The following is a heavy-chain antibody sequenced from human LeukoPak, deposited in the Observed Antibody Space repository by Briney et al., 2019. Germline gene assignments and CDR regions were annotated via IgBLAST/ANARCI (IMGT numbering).Heavy chain of an antibody. CDR2: INDGGSGK. Sequence: GGSLRLSCAASGFVFSNYWMTWVRQAPGKGLEWVASINDGGSGKCYVDSVKGRFTISRDNAQKSLYLEMHSLRAEDTAVYYCARAVTSTEGYWGQGTLVTVSS. D-gene: IGHD4-17*01. J-gene: IGHJ4*02. V-gene: IGHV3-7*03. CDR3: ARAVTSTEGY. CDR1: GFVFSNYW.